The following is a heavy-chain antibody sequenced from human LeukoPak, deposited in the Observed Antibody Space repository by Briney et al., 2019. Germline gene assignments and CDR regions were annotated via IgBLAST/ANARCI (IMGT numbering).Heavy chain of an antibody. CDR3: ARDYKYAFDN. Sequence: PGGSLRLSCAASGFSFGDYSMNWVRQAPGEGLEWISYIGISSGNTYYADSVKGRFTISGDKARDSLYLQMNSLRVEDTAVYYCARDYKYAFDNWGQGTLVTVSS. CDR1: GFSFGDYS. J-gene: IGHJ4*02. D-gene: IGHD5-24*01. V-gene: IGHV3-48*01. CDR2: IGISSGNT.